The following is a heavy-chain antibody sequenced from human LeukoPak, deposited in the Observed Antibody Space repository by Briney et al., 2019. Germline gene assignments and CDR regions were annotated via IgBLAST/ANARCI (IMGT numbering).Heavy chain of an antibody. J-gene: IGHJ4*02. CDR1: GFTFSSYG. V-gene: IGHV3-30*18. CDR2: ISYDGSNK. Sequence: GRSLRLSCAASGFTFSSYGMHWVRQAPGKGLEWVAVISYDGSNKYYADSVKGRFTISRDNSKNMLYLQMNSLRAEDTAVYYCAKGHHLSSGFDYWGQGTLVTVSS. D-gene: IGHD6-19*01. CDR3: AKGHHLSSGFDY.